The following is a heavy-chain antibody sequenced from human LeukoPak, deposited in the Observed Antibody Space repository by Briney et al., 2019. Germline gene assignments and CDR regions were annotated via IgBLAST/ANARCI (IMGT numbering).Heavy chain of an antibody. CDR1: GGSFSGYY. J-gene: IGHJ4*02. Sequence: KPSETLSLTCAVYGGSFSGYYWSWIRQPPGKGLEWIGEINHSGSTNYNPSLKSRVTISVDTSKNQFSLKLSSVTAADTAVYYCARGAADYDFWSGYYTFDYWGQGTLVTVSS. D-gene: IGHD3-3*01. CDR2: INHSGST. V-gene: IGHV4-34*01. CDR3: ARGAADYDFWSGYYTFDY.